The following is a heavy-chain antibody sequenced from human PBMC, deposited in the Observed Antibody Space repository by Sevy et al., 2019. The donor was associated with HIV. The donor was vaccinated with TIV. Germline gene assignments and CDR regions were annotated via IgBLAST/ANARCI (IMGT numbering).Heavy chain of an antibody. CDR3: AGVPVAASWFDP. CDR2: IYYSGNT. V-gene: IGHV4-59*01. CDR1: GGSISSYY. Sequence: SETLSLTCTVSGGSISSYYWSWIRQPPGKGLEWIGYIYYSGNTNYNPSLKSRVTISVDTSKSQFSLKLSSVTAADTAVYYCAGVPVAASWFDPWGQGTLVTVSS. D-gene: IGHD2-15*01. J-gene: IGHJ5*02.